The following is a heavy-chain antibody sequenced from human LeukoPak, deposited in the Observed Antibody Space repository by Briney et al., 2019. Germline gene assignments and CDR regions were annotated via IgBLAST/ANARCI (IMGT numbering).Heavy chain of an antibody. V-gene: IGHV1-2*02. CDR1: GYTFTDYY. D-gene: IGHD6-13*01. CDR2: INPKSGGT. CDR3: ARDYSSRVAFDI. Sequence: ASVKVSCKSSGYTFTDYYMHWVRQAPGQGLEWMGWINPKSGGTNYAQNFQGRVTMTRNTSISTAYMELSSLRSEDTAVYYCARDYSSRVAFDIWGQGTMVTVSS. J-gene: IGHJ3*02.